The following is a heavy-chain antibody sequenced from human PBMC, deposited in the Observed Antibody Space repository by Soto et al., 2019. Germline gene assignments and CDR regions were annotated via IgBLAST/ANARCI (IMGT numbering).Heavy chain of an antibody. CDR3: TRRGCSTTGCYFN. D-gene: IGHD2-2*01. Sequence: PGGSLRLSCAASGFPFSSYWMHWARQAPGKGLVWVSRINGDGSSITYADSVKGRFTISRDNAKNTLYLQMNSLRAEDAAVYYCTRRGCSTTGCYFNWGRGTLVTVSS. J-gene: IGHJ4*02. V-gene: IGHV3-74*03. CDR2: INGDGSSI. CDR1: GFPFSSYW.